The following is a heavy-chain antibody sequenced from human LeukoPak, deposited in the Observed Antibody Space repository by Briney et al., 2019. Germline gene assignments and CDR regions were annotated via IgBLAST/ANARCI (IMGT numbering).Heavy chain of an antibody. V-gene: IGHV4-38-2*02. Sequence: SETLSLTCNVSGYSISSGYFWGWVRQPPGKGLEWIGSIYQRATVHYNPSLKSRVTISVNTSNNQFSLKLSSVTAADTAVYYCARVRRFGSGVDYWGQGTLVTVSS. CDR3: ARVRRFGSGVDY. D-gene: IGHD6-25*01. CDR1: GYSISSGYF. J-gene: IGHJ4*02. CDR2: IYQRATV.